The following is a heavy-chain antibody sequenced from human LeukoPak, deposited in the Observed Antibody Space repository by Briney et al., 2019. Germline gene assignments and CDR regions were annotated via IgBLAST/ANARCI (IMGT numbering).Heavy chain of an antibody. J-gene: IGHJ6*03. CDR2: INHSGST. CDR1: GGSFSGYY. V-gene: IGHV4-34*01. D-gene: IGHD6-6*01. CDR3: ARRVSVYYYYYMDV. Sequence: SETLSLTCAVYGGSFSGYYCSWIRQLPGKGLEWIGEINHSGSTNYNPSLKSRVTISVDTSKNQFSLKLSSVTAADTAVYYCARRVSVYYYYYMDVWGKGTTVTISS.